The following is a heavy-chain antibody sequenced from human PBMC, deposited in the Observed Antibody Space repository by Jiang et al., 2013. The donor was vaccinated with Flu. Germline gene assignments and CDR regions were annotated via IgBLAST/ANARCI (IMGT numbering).Heavy chain of an antibody. D-gene: IGHD3-22*01. CDR2: ISGSGGST. Sequence: RLSCAASGXTFSSYAMSWVRQAPGKGLEWVSAISGSGGSTYYADSVKGRFTISRDNSKNTLYLQMNSLRAEDTAVYYCAKDATVTMIVVAELSEFDYWGQGTLVTVSS. CDR1: GXTFSSYA. CDR3: AKDATVTMIVVAELSEFDY. J-gene: IGHJ4*02. V-gene: IGHV3-23*01.